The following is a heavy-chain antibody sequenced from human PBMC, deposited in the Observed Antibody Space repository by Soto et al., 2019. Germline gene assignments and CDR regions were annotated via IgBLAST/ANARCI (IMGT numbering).Heavy chain of an antibody. CDR2: ISPDDGNT. Sequence: ASVKVCCETSGYTFNSYTIAWVRQAPGQGLEWLGWISPDDGNTEYEQKFQGRVTMTADTLTNNAYLELRSLKSDDTAIYYCARVEAPFGESLHWGQGTPVTVSS. J-gene: IGHJ4*02. CDR1: GYTFNSYT. D-gene: IGHD3-10*01. V-gene: IGHV1-18*01. CDR3: ARVEAPFGESLH.